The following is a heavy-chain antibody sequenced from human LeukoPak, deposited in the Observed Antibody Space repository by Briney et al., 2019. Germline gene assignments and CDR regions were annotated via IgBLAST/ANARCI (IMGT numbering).Heavy chain of an antibody. CDR3: ARTYYYDSSGYQTYYFDY. CDR2: IWYDGSNK. V-gene: IGHV3-33*01. CDR1: GFTFSSYG. D-gene: IGHD3-22*01. J-gene: IGHJ4*02. Sequence: GGSLRLSCAASGFTFSSYGMHWVRQAPGKGLEWAAVIWYDGSNKYYADSVKGRFTISRDNSKNTLYLQMNSLRAEDTAVYYCARTYYYDSSGYQTYYFDYWGQGTLVTVSS.